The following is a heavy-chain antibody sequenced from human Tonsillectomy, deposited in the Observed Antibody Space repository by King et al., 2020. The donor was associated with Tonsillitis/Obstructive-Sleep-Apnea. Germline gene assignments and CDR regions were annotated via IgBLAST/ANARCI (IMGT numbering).Heavy chain of an antibody. V-gene: IGHV3-30*04. CDR2: VSFDASNK. CDR1: GFTFSSYA. CDR3: ARDRYYYDSSTYFGSFDP. Sequence: VQLVESGGGVVQPGRSLRLSCAASGFTFSSYALHWVRQAPGKGLEWVAVVSFDASNKYYTDSVKGRFTISRDNSKNTLYLQMNSLRAEDMAVYYCARDRYYYDSSTYFGSFDPWGQGTLGTVSS. D-gene: IGHD3-22*01. J-gene: IGHJ5*02.